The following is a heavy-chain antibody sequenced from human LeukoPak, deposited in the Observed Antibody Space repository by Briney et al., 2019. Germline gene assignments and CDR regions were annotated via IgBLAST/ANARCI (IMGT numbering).Heavy chain of an antibody. J-gene: IGHJ4*02. CDR1: GFTFSSYW. V-gene: IGHV3-7*01. Sequence: PGGPLRLSCAASGFTFSSYWMSWVRQAPGKGLEWVASIKPDGSEKYYVDSVKGRFTISRDSAKNSLYLQMNTLRAEDTAVYYCARDRGSSGWYEFDYWGQGTLVTVSS. D-gene: IGHD6-19*01. CDR3: ARDRGSSGWYEFDY. CDR2: IKPDGSEK.